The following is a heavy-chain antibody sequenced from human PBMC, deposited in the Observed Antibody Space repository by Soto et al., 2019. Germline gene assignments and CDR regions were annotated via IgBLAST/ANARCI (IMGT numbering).Heavy chain of an antibody. CDR1: GGTFSSYA. V-gene: IGHV1-69*01. D-gene: IGHD6-19*01. CDR3: AREMRYSSGWYIAFDI. J-gene: IGHJ3*02. CDR2: IIPIFGTA. Sequence: QVQLVQSGAEVKKPGSSVKVSCKASGGTFSSYAISWVRQAPGRGLEWMGGIIPIFGTANYAQKFQGRVTITADESTSTAYMELSSLRSEDTAVYYCAREMRYSSGWYIAFDIWGQGTMVTVSS.